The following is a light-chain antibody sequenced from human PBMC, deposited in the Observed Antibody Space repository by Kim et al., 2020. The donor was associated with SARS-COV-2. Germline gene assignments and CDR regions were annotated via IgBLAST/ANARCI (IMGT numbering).Light chain of an antibody. Sequence: SSELTQDPAVSVALGQTVRITCQGDSLRSYYPSWYQQKPGQAPVLVIYGKNNRPSGIPDRFSGSSSGNTASLTITGAQAEDEADYYCNSRDSIGNHWVFG. CDR2: GKN. CDR1: SLRSYY. J-gene: IGLJ3*02. CDR3: NSRDSIGNHWV. V-gene: IGLV3-19*01.